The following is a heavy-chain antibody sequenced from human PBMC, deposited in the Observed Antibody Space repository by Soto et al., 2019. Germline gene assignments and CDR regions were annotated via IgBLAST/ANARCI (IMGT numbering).Heavy chain of an antibody. Sequence: GASVKVSCKASGYTFTSYYMHWVRQAPGQGLEWMGIINPSGGSTSYAQKFQGRVTMTRDTSTSTVYMELSSLRSEDTAVYYCARDYRITMVRGVISRTDYYYYYGMDVWGQGTTVTVSS. J-gene: IGHJ6*02. CDR2: INPSGGST. CDR1: GYTFTSYY. CDR3: ARDYRITMVRGVISRTDYYYYYGMDV. V-gene: IGHV1-46*01. D-gene: IGHD3-10*01.